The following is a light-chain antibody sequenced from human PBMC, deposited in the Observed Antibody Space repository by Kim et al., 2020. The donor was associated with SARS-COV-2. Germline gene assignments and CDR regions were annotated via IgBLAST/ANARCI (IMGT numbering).Light chain of an antibody. Sequence: QPVLTQPSSLSASPGASASLTCTLRSGINVGTYRIYWYQQKPGSPPQYLLRYKSDSDKQQGSGVPSRFSGSKDASANAGILPISGLQSEDEADYYCMIWHSSACVFGTGTKVTVL. J-gene: IGLJ1*01. V-gene: IGLV5-45*03. CDR3: MIWHSSACV. CDR2: YKSDSDK. CDR1: SGINVGTYR.